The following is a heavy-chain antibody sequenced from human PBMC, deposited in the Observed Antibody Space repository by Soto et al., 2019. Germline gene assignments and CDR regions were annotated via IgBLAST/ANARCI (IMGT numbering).Heavy chain of an antibody. J-gene: IGHJ5*02. Sequence: QLQLQESGPGLVKPSETLSLTCTVSNGSISSAIYYWGWIRQPPGKGLEWIGSIYHSGITYYNPCLQGRVTISVNTSKNQFSLKLSSVTAADTAVYFCAGRSSLASVQVYFGEISNYNWFDPWGQGTLVTVSS. D-gene: IGHD3-10*01. CDR1: NGSISSAIYY. V-gene: IGHV4-39*01. CDR3: AGRSSLASVQVYFGEISNYNWFDP. CDR2: IYHSGIT.